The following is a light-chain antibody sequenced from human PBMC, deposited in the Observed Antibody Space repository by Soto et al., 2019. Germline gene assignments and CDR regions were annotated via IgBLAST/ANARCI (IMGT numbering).Light chain of an antibody. V-gene: IGKV3-20*01. J-gene: IGKJ3*01. CDR1: QSVSSNY. CDR2: GAS. Sequence: EIVMTQSPGTLSLSPGETATLSCRASQSVSSNYVAWFHQKPGQAPRLLIYGASSRATGVPDRVSASGSGTDFTLTISRLEPEDLAVYYCQQYGMSPFTFGPGTKVDIK. CDR3: QQYGMSPFT.